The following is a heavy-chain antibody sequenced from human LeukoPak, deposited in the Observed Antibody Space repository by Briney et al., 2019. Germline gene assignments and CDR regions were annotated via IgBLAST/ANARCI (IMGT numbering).Heavy chain of an antibody. CDR1: GGSISSYY. J-gene: IGHJ4*02. Sequence: SETLSLTCTVSGGSISSYYWSWIRQPPGKGLEWIGYIYYSGSTNYNPSLKSRVTISVDTSENQFSLKLSSVTAADTAIYYCAKDRVWATSPRTIDYWGQGTLVTVSS. D-gene: IGHD5-12*01. CDR3: AKDRVWATSPRTIDY. V-gene: IGHV4-59*01. CDR2: IYYSGST.